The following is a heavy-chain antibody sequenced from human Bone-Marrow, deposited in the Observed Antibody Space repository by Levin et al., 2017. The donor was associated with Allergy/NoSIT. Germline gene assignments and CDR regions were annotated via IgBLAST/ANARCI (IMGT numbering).Heavy chain of an antibody. CDR3: AKGGRGINWFDP. J-gene: IGHJ5*02. Sequence: GGSLRLSCAASEFTFSSYAMSWVRQAPGKGLEWVSAISGSGDTTYYADSVKGRFTISRDNSKATLYLQMNSLRAEDTAVYYCAKGGRGINWFDPWGQGTLVTVSS. D-gene: IGHD3-16*01. V-gene: IGHV3-23*01. CDR2: ISGSGDTT. CDR1: EFTFSSYA.